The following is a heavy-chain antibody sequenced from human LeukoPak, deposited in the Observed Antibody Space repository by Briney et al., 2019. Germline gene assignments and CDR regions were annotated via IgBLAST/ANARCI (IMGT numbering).Heavy chain of an antibody. V-gene: IGHV5-51*01. CDR1: GYSFTSYW. CDR3: ARRLYSGSYNDAFDS. CDR2: IYPGDSDT. D-gene: IGHD1-26*01. J-gene: IGHJ3*02. Sequence: ESLKISCKGSGYSFTSYWIGWVLQMPEKGLEWMGIIYPGDSDTRYSPSFQGQVTISADKSISTAYLQWSSLKASDTAMYYCARRLYSGSYNDAFDSWGQGTIVPVSS.